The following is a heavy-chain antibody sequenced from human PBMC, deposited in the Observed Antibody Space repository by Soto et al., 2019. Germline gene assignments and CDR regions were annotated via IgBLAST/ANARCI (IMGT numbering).Heavy chain of an antibody. V-gene: IGHV3-9*01. Sequence: PGGSLRLSCAASGFTFDDYAMHWVRQAPGKGLEWVSGISWNSGSIGYADSVKGRFTISRDNAKNSLYLQMNSLRAEDTALYYCAKDGGYSERYGMDVWGQGTKVTVSS. D-gene: IGHD3-9*01. CDR2: ISWNSGSI. J-gene: IGHJ6*02. CDR3: AKDGGYSERYGMDV. CDR1: GFTFDDYA.